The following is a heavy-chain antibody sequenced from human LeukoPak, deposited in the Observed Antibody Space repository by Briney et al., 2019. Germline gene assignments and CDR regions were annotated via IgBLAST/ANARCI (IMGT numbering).Heavy chain of an antibody. J-gene: IGHJ4*02. Sequence: SVKVSCKASGGTFSSYAISWVRQAPGQGLEWMGGIIPIFGTANYAQKFQGRVTITTDESTSTAYMELSSLRSEDTAVYYCARVHITMVRGIINDPYFDYWGQGTLVTVSS. D-gene: IGHD3-10*01. CDR1: GGTFSSYA. CDR2: IIPIFGTA. V-gene: IGHV1-69*05. CDR3: ARVHITMVRGIINDPYFDY.